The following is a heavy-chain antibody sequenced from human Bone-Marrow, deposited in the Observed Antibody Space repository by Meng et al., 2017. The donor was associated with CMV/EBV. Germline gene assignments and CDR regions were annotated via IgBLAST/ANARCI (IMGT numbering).Heavy chain of an antibody. CDR3: SRTLRYPNALDI. CDR1: GFVFSDFW. D-gene: IGHD1-1*01. Sequence: GESLKISCAASGFVFSDFWMLWVRQAPGKGLDWVAIINQDGTQTYYADSVKGRFTISRDNAKDSMFLLMDNLGAEDTAVYYCSRTLRYPNALDIWGQGTMVTVSS. J-gene: IGHJ3*02. CDR2: INQDGTQT. V-gene: IGHV3-7*01.